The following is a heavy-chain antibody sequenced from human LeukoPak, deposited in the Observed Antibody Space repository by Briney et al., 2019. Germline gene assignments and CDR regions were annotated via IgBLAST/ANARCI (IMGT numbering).Heavy chain of an antibody. CDR1: GDSVSSNSAA. CDR3: AREIVGTSYSLFYFDY. D-gene: IGHD1-26*01. V-gene: IGHV6-1*01. CDR2: TYYKSKWYI. J-gene: IGHJ4*02. Sequence: SQTLSLTCAISGDSVSSNSAAWNWIRQSPSTGLEWLGRTYYKSKWYIDYALSVKSRISINPDTSTNQFSLQLNSVTPEDTAVYYCAREIVGTSYSLFYFDYWGQGTLVTVSS.